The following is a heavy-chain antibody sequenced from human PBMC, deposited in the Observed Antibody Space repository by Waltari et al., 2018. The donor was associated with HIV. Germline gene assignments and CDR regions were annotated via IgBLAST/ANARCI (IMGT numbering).Heavy chain of an antibody. J-gene: IGHJ4*02. D-gene: IGHD3-10*01. CDR1: GDAFKNPY. CDR2: ISYSGST. V-gene: IGHV4-59*11. Sequence: QVQLQESGPGLVKPSETLSLTCNVSGDAFKNPYSHWIRQPPGKELEWIGYISYSGSTKYGPSLKSRVTMSLVSSKNQFSLKLRSVTAADTAVYFCARGRRWLQFHGHYYFDYWGQGTLVTVSS. CDR3: ARGRRWLQFHGHYYFDY.